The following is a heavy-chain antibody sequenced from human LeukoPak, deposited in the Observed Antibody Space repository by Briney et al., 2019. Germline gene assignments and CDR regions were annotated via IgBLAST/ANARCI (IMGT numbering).Heavy chain of an antibody. CDR3: ARDPGGVIVATTFDY. CDR1: GYTFTSYG. CDR2: ISAYNGNT. Sequence: ASVKVSCKASGYTFTSYGISWVRQAPGRGLEWMGWISAYNGNTNYAQKDQGRVTMTTETSTSTAYMELGSLRSDDTAVYYCARDPGGVIVATTFDYWGQGTLVTVSS. D-gene: IGHD5-12*01. J-gene: IGHJ4*02. V-gene: IGHV1-18*01.